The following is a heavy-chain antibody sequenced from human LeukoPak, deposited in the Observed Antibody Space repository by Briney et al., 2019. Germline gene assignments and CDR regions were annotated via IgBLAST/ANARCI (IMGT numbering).Heavy chain of an antibody. J-gene: IGHJ4*02. CDR2: ISYDGSNK. CDR1: GFTFSSYG. Sequence: GRFLRLSCAASGFTFSSYGMHWVRQAPGKGLEWVAVISYDGSNKYYADSVKGRFTISRDNSKNTLYLQMNSLRAEDTAVYYCAKDLVRAAAGPHQFDYWGQGTLVTVSS. V-gene: IGHV3-30*18. D-gene: IGHD6-13*01. CDR3: AKDLVRAAAGPHQFDY.